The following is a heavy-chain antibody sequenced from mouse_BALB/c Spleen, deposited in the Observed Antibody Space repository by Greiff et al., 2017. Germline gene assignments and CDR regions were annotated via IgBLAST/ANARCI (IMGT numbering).Heavy chain of an antibody. Sequence: QVHVKQSGPGLVAPSQSLSITCTVSGFSLTSYGVHWVRQPPGKGLEWLGVIWAGGSTNYNSALMSRLSISKDNSKSQVFLKMNSLQTDDTAMYYCARDGYYYGSSPFDYWGQGTTLTVSS. J-gene: IGHJ2*01. D-gene: IGHD1-1*01. CDR2: IWAGGST. CDR1: GFSLTSYG. V-gene: IGHV2-9*02. CDR3: ARDGYYYGSSPFDY.